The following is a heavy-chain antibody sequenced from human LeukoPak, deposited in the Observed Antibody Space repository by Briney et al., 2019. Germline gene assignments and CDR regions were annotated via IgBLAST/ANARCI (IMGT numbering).Heavy chain of an antibody. J-gene: IGHJ6*02. CDR1: GGTFSSYA. D-gene: IGHD2-21*02. CDR2: IIPILGIA. CDR3: ATRRGGDRRGGGYYYYGMDV. Sequence: SVKVSCKASGGTFSSYAISWVRQAPGQGLEWMGRIIPILGIANYAQKFQGRVTITADKSTSTAYMELSSLRSEDTAVYYCATRRGGDRRGGGYYYYGMDVWGQGTTVTVSS. V-gene: IGHV1-69*04.